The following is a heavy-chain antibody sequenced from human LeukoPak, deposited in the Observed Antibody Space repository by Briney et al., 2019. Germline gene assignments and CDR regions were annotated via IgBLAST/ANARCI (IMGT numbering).Heavy chain of an antibody. J-gene: IGHJ4*02. CDR3: AKGMGDAYNYRYYLDY. Sequence: PGGSLRLSCAASGFTFSSSGMHWVRQAPGKGLEWVAFIRYDGSNKYYTDSVKGRFTISRDNSKNTLYLQMNSLRAEDTAVYYCAKGMGDAYNYRYYLDYWGQGTLVTVSS. CDR1: GFTFSSSG. CDR2: IRYDGSNK. D-gene: IGHD5-24*01. V-gene: IGHV3-30*02.